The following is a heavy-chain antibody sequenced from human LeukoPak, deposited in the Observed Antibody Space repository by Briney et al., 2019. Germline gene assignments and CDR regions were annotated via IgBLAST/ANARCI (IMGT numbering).Heavy chain of an antibody. CDR2: ISYDGSNK. CDR3: AKDRGYDFWSGYGLGAFDI. Sequence: GGSLRLSCAGSGFTFSSYGMHWVRQAPGKGLEWVAVISYDGSNKYYADSVKGRFTISRDNSKNTLYLQMNSLRAEDTAVYYCAKDRGYDFWSGYGLGAFDIWGQGTMVTVPS. J-gene: IGHJ3*02. V-gene: IGHV3-30*18. CDR1: GFTFSSYG. D-gene: IGHD3-3*01.